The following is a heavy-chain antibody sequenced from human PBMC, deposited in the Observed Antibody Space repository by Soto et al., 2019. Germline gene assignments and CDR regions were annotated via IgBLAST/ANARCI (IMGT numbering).Heavy chain of an antibody. Sequence: EVQLVESGGGLVQPGGSLRLSCAASGFSFSDFWMTWVRQAPGKGLEWVANIKQDGSATSYVDSVKGRFTISRDNAKKSLFLQMNSLRAEDTGVYFCGKDIGGTVWGQGSLVTVSS. CDR2: IKQDGSAT. CDR3: GKDIGGTV. J-gene: IGHJ4*02. V-gene: IGHV3-7*05. D-gene: IGHD1-7*01. CDR1: GFSFSDFW.